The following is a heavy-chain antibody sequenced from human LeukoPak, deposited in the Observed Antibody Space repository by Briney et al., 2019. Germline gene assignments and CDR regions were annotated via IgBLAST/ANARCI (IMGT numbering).Heavy chain of an antibody. CDR1: GGSFNSYY. D-gene: IGHD3-22*01. V-gene: IGHV4-4*07. CDR3: AREYFHDGTGYPVFFDY. Sequence: AETETLTCTVSGGSFNSYYWSWIRQPAGKGLEWIGRIYTSGYTNYNPSLKSRVTMSVDTSKNQFSLKLSYVTAADTAVYYCAREYFHDGTGYPVFFDYWGEGTRVPLSS. J-gene: IGHJ4*02. CDR2: IYTSGYT.